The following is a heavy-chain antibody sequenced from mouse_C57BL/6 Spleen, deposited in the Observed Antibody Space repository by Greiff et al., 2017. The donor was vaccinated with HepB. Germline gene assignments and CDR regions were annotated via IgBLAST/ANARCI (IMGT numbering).Heavy chain of an antibody. CDR1: GYTFTSYG. CDR2: IYPRSGNT. J-gene: IGHJ2*01. CDR3: ARDGDDYDRFDY. D-gene: IGHD2-4*01. V-gene: IGHV1-81*01. Sequence: QVQLKQSGAELARPGASVKLSCKASGYTFTSYGISWVKQRTGQGLEWIGEIYPRSGNTYYNEKFKGKATLTADKSSSTAYMELRSLTSEDSAVYFCARDGDDYDRFDYWGQGTTLTVSS.